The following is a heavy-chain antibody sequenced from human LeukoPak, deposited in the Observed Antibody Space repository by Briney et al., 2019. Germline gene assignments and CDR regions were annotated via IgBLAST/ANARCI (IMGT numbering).Heavy chain of an antibody. Sequence: GASVKVSCKASGYAFTNYGISWVRQAPGQGLEWMGWISAYNGYTHYSQKFQGRVTMTEDTSTDTAYMELSSLRSEDTAVYYCATGLWFGKYLDVWGKGTTVTISS. CDR2: ISAYNGYT. V-gene: IGHV1-18*01. J-gene: IGHJ6*04. CDR3: ATGLWFGKYLDV. CDR1: GYAFTNYG. D-gene: IGHD3-10*01.